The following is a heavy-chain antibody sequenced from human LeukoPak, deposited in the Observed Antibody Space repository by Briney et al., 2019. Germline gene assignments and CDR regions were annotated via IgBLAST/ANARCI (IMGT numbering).Heavy chain of an antibody. J-gene: IGHJ4*02. CDR2: ISSSSSYI. CDR1: GFTFSSYS. CDR3: ARDKGYSSGWYEAY. D-gene: IGHD6-19*01. Sequence: PGGSLRLSCAASGFTFSSYSMNWVRQAPGKGLEWVSSISSSSSYIYCADSVKGRFTISRDNAKNSLYLQMNSLRAEDTAVYYCARDKGYSSGWYEAYWGQGTLVTVSS. V-gene: IGHV3-21*01.